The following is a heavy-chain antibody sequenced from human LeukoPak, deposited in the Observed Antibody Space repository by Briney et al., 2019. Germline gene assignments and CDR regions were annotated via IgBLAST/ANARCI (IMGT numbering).Heavy chain of an antibody. CDR1: GFTFSSYG. Sequence: PGGSLRLSCAASGFTFSSYGMHWVRQAPGKGLEWVAVISYDGSNKYYADSVKGRFTISRDNSKNTLYLQMNSLRAEDTAVYYCAKGSRGITIFGVVISSHTYWGQGTLVTVSS. D-gene: IGHD3-3*01. CDR2: ISYDGSNK. CDR3: AKGSRGITIFGVVISSHTY. V-gene: IGHV3-30*18. J-gene: IGHJ4*02.